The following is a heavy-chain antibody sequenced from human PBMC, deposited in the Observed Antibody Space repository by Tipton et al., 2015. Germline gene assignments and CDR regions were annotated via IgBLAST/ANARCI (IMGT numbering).Heavy chain of an antibody. D-gene: IGHD3-16*01. CDR1: GFTFGGYA. V-gene: IGHV3-9*01. Sequence: SLRLSCTASGFTFGGYAMYWARQPPGKGLEWVSGISWNSDYMDYADSVKGRFTISRDNAKNSLYLQLNSLGPEDTALYYCAIWGYTLGLDSWGQGTLVTVSS. CDR2: ISWNSDYM. J-gene: IGHJ5*01. CDR3: AIWGYTLGLDS.